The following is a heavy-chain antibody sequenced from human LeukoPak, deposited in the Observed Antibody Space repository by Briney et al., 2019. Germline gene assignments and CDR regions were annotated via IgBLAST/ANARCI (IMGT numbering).Heavy chain of an antibody. CDR1: GFTFSRYT. D-gene: IGHD3-10*01. CDR2: ISSNGRST. CDR3: ARELDGSGSFDY. V-gene: IGHV3-64*02. Sequence: AGGSLRLSCAASGFTFSRYTMHWVRQALGKRLEYFSAISSNGRSTYYADSVKGRFTLSRDNSKNTLYLQMGSLRIEDTAVYYCARELDGSGSFDYWGQGTLVTVSS. J-gene: IGHJ4*02.